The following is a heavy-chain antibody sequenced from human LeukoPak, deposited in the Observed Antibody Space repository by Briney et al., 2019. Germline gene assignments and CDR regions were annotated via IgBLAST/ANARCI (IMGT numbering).Heavy chain of an antibody. V-gene: IGHV4-34*12. J-gene: IGHJ4*02. CDR1: GESFSGYY. CDR3: ARGLASGYPPIPFDY. CDR2: IIDTGST. Sequence: SETLSLTCVVYGESFSGYYWTWIRQPPGKGLEWIGEIIDTGSTKYNSSLKSRVTISVDTSKDEFSLNLTSVTAADTAIYYCARGLASGYPPIPFDYWGQGTLVTVSS. D-gene: IGHD3-3*01.